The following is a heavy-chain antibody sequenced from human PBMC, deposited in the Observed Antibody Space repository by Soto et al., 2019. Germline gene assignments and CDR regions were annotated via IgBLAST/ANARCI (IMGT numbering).Heavy chain of an antibody. Sequence: QVQLQESGPELVKPSGTLSLTCAVSSVSISSSNWWSWVRQPPGKGLEWIGEIYHSGSTNYNPSLKSRVTISVDKSKNQFSLKLSSVTAADTAVYYCASTNYDILTGYPTEYYFDYWGQGTLVTVSS. CDR2: IYHSGST. V-gene: IGHV4-4*02. J-gene: IGHJ4*02. CDR1: SVSISSSNW. D-gene: IGHD3-9*01. CDR3: ASTNYDILTGYPTEYYFDY.